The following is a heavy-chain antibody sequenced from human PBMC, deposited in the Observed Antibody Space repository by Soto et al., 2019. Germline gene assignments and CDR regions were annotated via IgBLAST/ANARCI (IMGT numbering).Heavy chain of an antibody. CDR3: TRDLRRACTTTNCYVFDY. Sequence: PGGSLRLSCAASGFTFSSYGMYWVRQAPGKGLEWVSSISDSGRYIYYADAVKGRFTISRDNAKNSLYLQINGLRAEDAAVYYCTRDLRRACTTTNCYVFDYWGQGTLVTVSS. CDR2: ISDSGRYI. J-gene: IGHJ4*02. D-gene: IGHD2-2*01. CDR1: GFTFSSYG. V-gene: IGHV3-21*01.